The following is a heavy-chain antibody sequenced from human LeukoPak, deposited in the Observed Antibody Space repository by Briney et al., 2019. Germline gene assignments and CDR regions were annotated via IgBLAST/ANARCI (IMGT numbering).Heavy chain of an antibody. CDR3: ARDQKGSYSFDI. V-gene: IGHV3-53*01. CDR1: GFTVSSNY. CDR2: IYSGGST. Sequence: PGGSLRLSCAASGFTVSSNYMSWVRQAPGKGLEWVSVIYSGGSTYYADSVKGRFTISRVNSKNTLYLQMNSLRAEDTAVYYCARDQKGSYSFDIWGQGTMVTVSS. J-gene: IGHJ3*02. D-gene: IGHD3-10*01.